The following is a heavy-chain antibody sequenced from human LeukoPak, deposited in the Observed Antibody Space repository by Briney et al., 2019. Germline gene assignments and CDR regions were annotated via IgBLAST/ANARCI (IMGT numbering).Heavy chain of an antibody. CDR1: GFTFDDYA. Sequence: GRSLRLSCAASGFTFDDYAMHWVRQAPGKGLEWVSGISWNSGSIGYADSVEGRFTISRDNAKNSLYLQMNSLRAEDTAVYYCARDVGFGGYDILTGPFDYWGQGTLVTVSS. CDR3: ARDVGFGGYDILTGPFDY. J-gene: IGHJ4*02. V-gene: IGHV3-9*01. D-gene: IGHD3-9*01. CDR2: ISWNSGSI.